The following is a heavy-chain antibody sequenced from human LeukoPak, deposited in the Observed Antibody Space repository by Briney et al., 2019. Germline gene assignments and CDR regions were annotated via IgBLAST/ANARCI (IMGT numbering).Heavy chain of an antibody. J-gene: IGHJ4*02. D-gene: IGHD5-12*01. CDR1: GGSVSSGNYY. CDR3: ASGGPYSGYIY. CDR2: VYYSGST. V-gene: IGHV4-61*01. Sequence: PSETLSLTCTVSGGSVSSGNYYWSWIRQPPGKGLEWIGYVYYSGSTNYNPSLTSRVAISVDTSKNQFSLKVSSVTAADTAVYYCASGGPYSGYIYWGQGTLVTVSS.